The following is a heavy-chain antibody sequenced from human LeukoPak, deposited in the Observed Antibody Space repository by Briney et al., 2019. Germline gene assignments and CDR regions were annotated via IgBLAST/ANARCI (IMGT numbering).Heavy chain of an antibody. V-gene: IGHV3-7*03. CDR1: GFTFSSYW. D-gene: IGHD3-9*01. CDR3: TTIRYFDWMDLDY. J-gene: IGHJ4*02. Sequence: GGSLRLSCAASGFTFSSYWMTWVRQAPGKGLEWVTNINQDGSEKYYVDSVKGRFIISRDNAKNSLYLHMNSLRAEDTAVYDCTTIRYFDWMDLDYWGQGALVTVSS. CDR2: INQDGSEK.